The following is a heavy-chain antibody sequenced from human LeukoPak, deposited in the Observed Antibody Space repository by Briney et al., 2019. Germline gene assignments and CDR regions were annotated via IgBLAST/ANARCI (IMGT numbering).Heavy chain of an antibody. Sequence: GGSVRLSCAPSGFTFSRYAVSCVRHAPGEALECVSAISGCGRSTYYADRVGGRFTISRENSKNTVSLQINSLRADDAAVYHCAKDLVTTVTSCHYWGQRTRVSV. CDR2: ISGCGRST. V-gene: IGHV3-23*01. CDR3: AKDLVTTVTSCHY. D-gene: IGHD4-11*01. CDR1: GFTFSRYA. J-gene: IGHJ4*02.